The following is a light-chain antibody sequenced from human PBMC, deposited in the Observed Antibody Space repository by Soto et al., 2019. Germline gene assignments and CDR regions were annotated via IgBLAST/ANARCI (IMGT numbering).Light chain of an antibody. CDR3: QQYDSSPRA. Sequence: DILLTQSPGTLSLSPGERAALSCRASQSVSSSYLAWYQQKPGQAPRLLIYGASNRASGIPDRFSGSGSGTDFTLPISRLETEDFAVYYCQQYDSSPRAFGQGTKLEIK. J-gene: IGKJ2*01. CDR1: QSVSSSY. V-gene: IGKV3-20*01. CDR2: GAS.